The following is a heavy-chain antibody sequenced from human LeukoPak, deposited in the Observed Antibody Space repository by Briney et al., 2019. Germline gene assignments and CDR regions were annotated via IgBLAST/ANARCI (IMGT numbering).Heavy chain of an antibody. CDR1: GFSFSSYW. D-gene: IGHD5-24*01. Sequence: PGGSLRLSCAASGFSFSSYWMHWVRQVPGKGLVWVSRIKSDGTTTSYADSVKGRFTISRDNAKNTLYLQMNSLRAEDTALYYWARVDMATAALFDYWGQGTLVTVSS. CDR3: ARVDMATAALFDY. J-gene: IGHJ4*02. V-gene: IGHV3-74*01. CDR2: IKSDGTTT.